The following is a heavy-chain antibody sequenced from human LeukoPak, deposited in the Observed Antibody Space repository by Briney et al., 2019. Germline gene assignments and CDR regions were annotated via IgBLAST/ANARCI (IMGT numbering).Heavy chain of an antibody. Sequence: ASVKVSCKASGGTFSSYAISWVRQALGQGLEWMGGIIPIFGTANYAQKFQGRVTITADKSTSTAYMELSSLRSEDTAVYYCARCTRALDTAYYDYWGQGTLVTVSS. CDR2: IIPIFGTA. CDR1: GGTFSSYA. V-gene: IGHV1-69*06. CDR3: ARCTRALDTAYYDY. J-gene: IGHJ4*02. D-gene: IGHD5-18*01.